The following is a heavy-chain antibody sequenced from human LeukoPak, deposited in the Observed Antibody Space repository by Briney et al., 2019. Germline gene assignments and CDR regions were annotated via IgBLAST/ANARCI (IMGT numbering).Heavy chain of an antibody. V-gene: IGHV4-59*08. CDR2: IYYSGST. J-gene: IGHJ3*02. Sequence: NPSETLSLTCTVSGGSISSYYWSWSRQPPGKGLEWIGYIYYSGSTNYNPSLKSRVTISVDTSKNQFSLKRSSVTAADTAVDYCASPKYTGAFDIWGQGTMVTVSS. CDR3: ASPKYTGAFDI. CDR1: GGSISSYY. D-gene: IGHD3-10*01.